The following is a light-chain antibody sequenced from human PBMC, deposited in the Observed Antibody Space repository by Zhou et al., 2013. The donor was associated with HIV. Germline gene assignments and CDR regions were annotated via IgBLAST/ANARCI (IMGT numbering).Light chain of an antibody. CDR3: QQYGSSPH. V-gene: IGKV3-20*01. Sequence: EIVLTQSPGTLSLSPGERATLSCRASQSVSSSYLAWYQQKPGQAPRLLIYGASSRAIGIPDRFSGSGSGTDFTLTIRSLEPEDFAVYYCQQYGSSPHFGGGTTVEI. CDR2: GAS. CDR1: QSVSSSY. J-gene: IGKJ4*01.